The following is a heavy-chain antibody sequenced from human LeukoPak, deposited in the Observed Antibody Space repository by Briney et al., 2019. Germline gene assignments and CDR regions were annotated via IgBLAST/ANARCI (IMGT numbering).Heavy chain of an antibody. J-gene: IGHJ4*02. CDR2: INHSGST. D-gene: IGHD6-6*01. CDR1: GGSFSGYY. CDR3: ARGRAIAARARKLDYDY. V-gene: IGHV4-34*01. Sequence: SETLSLTCAVYGGSFSGYYWSWIRQPPGKGLEWIGEINHSGSTNYNPSLKSRVTISVDTSKNQFSQKLSSVTAADTAVYYCARGRAIAARARKLDYDYWGQGTLVTVSS.